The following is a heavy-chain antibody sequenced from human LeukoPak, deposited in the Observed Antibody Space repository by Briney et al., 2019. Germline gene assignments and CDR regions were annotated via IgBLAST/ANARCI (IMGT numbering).Heavy chain of an antibody. J-gene: IGHJ6*03. D-gene: IGHD3-10*01. V-gene: IGHV1-69*13. CDR2: IIPIFGTA. CDR1: GYTFTSYG. CDR3: ARDLTDHYYGRDYYYYMDV. Sequence: SVKVSCKASGYTFTSYGISWVRQAPGQGLEWMGGIIPIFGTANYAQKFQGRVTITADESTSTAYMELSSLRSEDTAVYYCARDLTDHYYGRDYYYYMDVWGKGTTVTISS.